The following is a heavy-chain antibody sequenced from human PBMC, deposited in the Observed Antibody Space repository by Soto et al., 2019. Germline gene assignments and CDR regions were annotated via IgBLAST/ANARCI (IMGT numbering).Heavy chain of an antibody. J-gene: IGHJ4*02. D-gene: IGHD4-17*01. Sequence: EVQLVESGGGLVKPGGSLRLSCAASGFTFSNAWMNWVRQAPGKGLEWVGRIKSKTDGGTTDYAAPVKGRFTISRDDSKSTLYLQMNSLKTEDTAVYYCTMRMTTVVTADYWGQGTLVTVSS. V-gene: IGHV3-15*07. CDR3: TMRMTTVVTADY. CDR1: GFTFSNAW. CDR2: IKSKTDGGTT.